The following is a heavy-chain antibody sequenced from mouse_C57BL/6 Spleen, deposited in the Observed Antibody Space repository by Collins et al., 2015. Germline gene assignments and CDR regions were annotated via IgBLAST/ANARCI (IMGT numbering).Heavy chain of an antibody. Sequence: QVQLQQPGAELVMPGASVKLSCKASGYTFTSYWMRWVKQRPGQGLEWIGEIDPSDSYTNYNQKFKGKSTLTVDKSSSTAYMQLSSLTSEDSAVYYCARELGRDWYFDVWGTGTTVTVSS. CDR3: ARELGRDWYFDV. V-gene: IGHV1-69*01. CDR1: GYTFTSYW. D-gene: IGHD4-1*01. J-gene: IGHJ1*03. CDR2: IDPSDSYT.